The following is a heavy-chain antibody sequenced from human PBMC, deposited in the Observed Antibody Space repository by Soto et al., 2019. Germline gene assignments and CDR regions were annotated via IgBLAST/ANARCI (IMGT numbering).Heavy chain of an antibody. V-gene: IGHV3-21*06. Sequence: EVQLVESGGGLVKRGGSLTLSCAASGFMFSSYRMNWVRQAPGKGLEWVSSINSGGTYRYYADSVQGRFTISINNARNSFYLQMNSLGVEDTAVYYCARDLTTYGSPHFDYWGQGTLVTVCS. CDR1: GFMFSSYR. CDR3: ARDLTTYGSPHFDY. CDR2: INSGGTYR. J-gene: IGHJ4*02. D-gene: IGHD3-10*01.